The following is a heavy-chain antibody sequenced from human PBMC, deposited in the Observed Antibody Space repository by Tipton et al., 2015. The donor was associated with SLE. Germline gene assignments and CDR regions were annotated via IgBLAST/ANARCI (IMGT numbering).Heavy chain of an antibody. CDR3: VRDGFCRNGVCYRNWFDP. CDR1: GSSISSYH. D-gene: IGHD2-8*01. J-gene: IGHJ5*02. V-gene: IGHV4-38-2*02. Sequence: SLTCSVSGSSISSYHWGWIRQPPGKGLEWMGSIFHSGDVYYNPSVKSRVTISIETPKNQFSLKLTSMTAADTAVYYCVRDGFCRNGVCYRNWFDPWGPGSLVTVSS. CDR2: IFHSGDV.